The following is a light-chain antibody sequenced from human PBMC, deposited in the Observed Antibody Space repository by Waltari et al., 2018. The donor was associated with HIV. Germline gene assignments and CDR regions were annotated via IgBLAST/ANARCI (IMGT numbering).Light chain of an antibody. CDR3: SSYTSSSTRV. CDR2: EVS. V-gene: IGLV2-14*01. J-gene: IGLJ3*02. Sequence: QSALTHPASVSVSPGQSITISCTGTSSDVGGYHYVSWYQQHPGKAPKLMIYEVSNRPSGVSNRVSGSKSGNTASLTISGLQAEDEADYYCSSYTSSSTRVFGGGTKLTVL. CDR1: SSDVGGYHY.